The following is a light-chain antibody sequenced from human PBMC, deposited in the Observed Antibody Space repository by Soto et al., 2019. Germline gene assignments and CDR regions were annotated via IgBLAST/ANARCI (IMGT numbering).Light chain of an antibody. J-gene: IGLJ1*01. V-gene: IGLV1-47*01. CDR3: AAWDDSLSGRGV. Sequence: QSVLTQPPSVSAAPGQKVTISCFGSSSNIGNNYVSWYQQLPGTAPKLLIYENNKRPSGVPDRFSGSKSGTSASLAISGLRSEDEADYYCAAWDDSLSGRGVFGTGTKVTVL. CDR2: ENN. CDR1: SSNIGNNY.